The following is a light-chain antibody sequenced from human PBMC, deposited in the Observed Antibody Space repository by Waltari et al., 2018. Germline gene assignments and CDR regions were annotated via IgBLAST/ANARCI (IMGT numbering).Light chain of an antibody. Sequence: DILMTQSPGPLAVFLGERATLNCKSSQSVLYSSKNKNYLAWYQQKPGQPPKLLIYWASTRESGVPDRFSGSGSGTDFTLTISSLQAEDVAVYYCQQYYSTPRTFGQGTKVEIK. CDR3: QQYYSTPRT. CDR1: QSVLYSSKNKNY. J-gene: IGKJ1*01. CDR2: WAS. V-gene: IGKV4-1*01.